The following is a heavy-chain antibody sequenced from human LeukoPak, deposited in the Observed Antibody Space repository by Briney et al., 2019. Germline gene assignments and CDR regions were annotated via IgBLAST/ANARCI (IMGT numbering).Heavy chain of an antibody. J-gene: IGHJ3*02. Sequence: GGSLRLSCAASGFTFNSYAMTWVRQAPGKGLEWVSLINDSGGTIYYADSVKGRFTISRDNSKNTLYLQMNSLRAEDTAVYYCARVLIWTYGSGNYYKGAFDIWGQGTMVTVFS. CDR1: GFTFNSYA. D-gene: IGHD3-10*01. CDR3: ARVLIWTYGSGNYYKGAFDI. V-gene: IGHV3-23*01. CDR2: INDSGGTI.